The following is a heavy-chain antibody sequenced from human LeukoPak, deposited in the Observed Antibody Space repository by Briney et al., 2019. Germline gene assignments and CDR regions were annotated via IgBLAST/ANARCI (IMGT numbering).Heavy chain of an antibody. Sequence: GGSLRLSCTASGFTFSGYEMNWVRQAPGKGLEWVSYISSSGNSIYYADSVKGRFTISRGNAKNSLYLQMNSLRAEDMAVYYCAGGRFGSCWGQGTLVTVSS. D-gene: IGHD6-13*01. CDR2: ISSSGNSI. V-gene: IGHV3-48*03. CDR1: GFTFSGYE. CDR3: AGGRFGSC. J-gene: IGHJ1*01.